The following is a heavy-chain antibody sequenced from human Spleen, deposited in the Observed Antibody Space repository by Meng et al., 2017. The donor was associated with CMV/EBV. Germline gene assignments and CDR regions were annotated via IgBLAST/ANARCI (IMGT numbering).Heavy chain of an antibody. J-gene: IGHJ4*02. CDR1: GFTFNTHA. D-gene: IGHD2-15*01. V-gene: IGHV3-30*04. CDR3: AKDSLVGAAGFDY. CDR2: LSFDGRNP. Sequence: GESLKISCAASGFTFNTHAMHWIRQAPGKGLEWVAALSFDGRNPYYADSVKGRFTISRDNSRNTLFLQMKSLRAEDTAVYYCAKDSLVGAAGFDYWGQGTLVTVSS.